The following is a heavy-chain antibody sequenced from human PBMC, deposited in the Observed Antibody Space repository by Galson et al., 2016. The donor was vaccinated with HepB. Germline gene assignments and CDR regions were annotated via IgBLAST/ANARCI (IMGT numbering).Heavy chain of an antibody. D-gene: IGHD1-1*01. CDR1: GFTITSYG. CDR2: ISGSGVRI. Sequence: SLRLSCAASGFTITSYGMTWVRQAPGKGLEWVSAISGSGVRIYYADTVKGRFTISRDESKNTVYLQMNSLRDEDTAVYYCARSKLGNNFFYYYGMDVWGQGTTVTVSS. V-gene: IGHV3-23*01. CDR3: ARSKLGNNFFYYYGMDV. J-gene: IGHJ6*02.